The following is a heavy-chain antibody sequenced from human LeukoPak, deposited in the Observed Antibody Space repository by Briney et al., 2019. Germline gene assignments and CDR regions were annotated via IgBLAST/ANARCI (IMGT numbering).Heavy chain of an antibody. CDR1: GFTFSTYS. J-gene: IGHJ4*02. D-gene: IGHD4/OR15-4a*01. Sequence: GGSLRLSCAASGFTFSTYSMNWVRQAPAKGLEGVSYITSSRRTIYYAESVKGRFTTSRDNAKNSLFLQMNSLRDEDTAVYSCARGGHGAPFYPDYWGQGTLVTVSS. CDR3: ARGGHGAPFYPDY. V-gene: IGHV3-48*02. CDR2: ITSSRRTI.